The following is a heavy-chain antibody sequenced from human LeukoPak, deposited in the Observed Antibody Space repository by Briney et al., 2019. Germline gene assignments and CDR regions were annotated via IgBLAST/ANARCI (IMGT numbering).Heavy chain of an antibody. CDR2: IYYSGST. V-gene: IGHV4-59*01. CDR1: GGSISSYY. Sequence: SETLSLTCTVSGGSISSYYWSRIRQPPGKGLEWIGYIYYSGSTNYNPSLKSRVTISVDTSKNQFSLKLSSVTAADTAVYYCARTAVAGPDYFDYWGQGTLVTVSS. J-gene: IGHJ4*02. D-gene: IGHD6-19*01. CDR3: ARTAVAGPDYFDY.